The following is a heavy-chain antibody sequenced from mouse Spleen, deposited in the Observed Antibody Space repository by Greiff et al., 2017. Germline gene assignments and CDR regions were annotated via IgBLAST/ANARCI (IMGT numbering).Heavy chain of an antibody. CDR2: ILPGSGST. CDR1: GYTFTSYW. CDR3: ARRGYGYGAMDY. V-gene: IGHV1-9*01. Sequence: QVQLQQPGAELVRPGTSVKLSCKASGYTFTSYWMHWVKQRPGHGLEWIGEILPGSGSTNYNEKFKGKATFTADTSSNTAYMQLSSLTTEDSAIYYCARRGYGYGAMDYWGQGTSVTVSS. J-gene: IGHJ4*01. D-gene: IGHD1-2*01.